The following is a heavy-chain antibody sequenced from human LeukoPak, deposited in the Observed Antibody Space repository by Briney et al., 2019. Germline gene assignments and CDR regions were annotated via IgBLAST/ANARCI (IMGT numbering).Heavy chain of an antibody. V-gene: IGHV3-11*06. Sequence: PGRSLRLSCAASGFTFSDYYISWLRQVPGKGLEWVSYISRSSTYTNYADSVKGRFTISRDNAKNLLYLQMNSLRAEDTAVYYCASTLRNSSGYYATLDCWGQGTLVTVSS. CDR3: ASTLRNSSGYYATLDC. CDR1: GFTFSDYY. D-gene: IGHD3-22*01. CDR2: ISRSSTYT. J-gene: IGHJ4*02.